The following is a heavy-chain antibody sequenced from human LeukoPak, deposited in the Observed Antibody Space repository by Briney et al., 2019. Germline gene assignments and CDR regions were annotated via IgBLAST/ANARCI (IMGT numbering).Heavy chain of an antibody. Sequence: SETLSLTCTVSGGSISSGGYYWSWIRQPPGKGLEWIGYIYHSGSTYYNPSLKSRVTISVDRSKNQFSLKLSSVTAADTAVYYCARGGFTGTPAVWGQGTLVTVSS. D-gene: IGHD1-1*01. V-gene: IGHV4-30-2*01. CDR3: ARGGFTGTPAV. CDR1: GGSISSGGYY. CDR2: IYHSGST. J-gene: IGHJ4*02.